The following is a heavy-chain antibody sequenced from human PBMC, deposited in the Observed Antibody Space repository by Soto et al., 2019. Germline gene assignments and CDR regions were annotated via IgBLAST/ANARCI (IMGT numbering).Heavy chain of an antibody. Sequence: SETLSLTGGVYGGSFSGFDWSWIRQPPWRGLEWIGEINHSGNTNYNPSLKSRVIISVDTSKNQFSLKLSSVTAADTAVYYCARGGRSKDVCGQRTTVAVCS. CDR1: GGSFSGFD. D-gene: IGHD2-15*01. V-gene: IGHV4-34*01. CDR3: ARGGRSKDV. J-gene: IGHJ6*02. CDR2: INHSGNT.